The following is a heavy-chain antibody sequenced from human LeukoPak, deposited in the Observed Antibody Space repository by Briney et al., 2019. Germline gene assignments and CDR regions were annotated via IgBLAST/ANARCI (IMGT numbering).Heavy chain of an antibody. D-gene: IGHD2-15*01. CDR3: ARGHCSGGSCYSAPDY. J-gene: IGHJ4*02. Sequence: GGSLRLSCAASGFTVSSNYMSWVRQAPGKGLEWVSIIYSGGSTFYADSVKGRFTISRDNAKNTLYLQMNSLRAEDTAVYYCARGHCSGGSCYSAPDYWGQGTLVTVSS. CDR1: GFTVSSNY. CDR2: IYSGGST. V-gene: IGHV3-53*01.